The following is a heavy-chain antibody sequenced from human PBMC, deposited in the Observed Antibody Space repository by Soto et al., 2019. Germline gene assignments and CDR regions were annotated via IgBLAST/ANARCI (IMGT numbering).Heavy chain of an antibody. J-gene: IGHJ6*02. CDR1: GFTFSSYG. CDR2: IWYDGSNK. D-gene: IGHD6-6*01. V-gene: IGHV3-33*01. CDR3: ARDPGSSSSLVFYYYYGMDV. Sequence: GSLRLSCAASGFTFSSYGMHWVRQAPGKGLEWVAVIWYDGSNKYYADSVKGRFTISRDNSKNTLYLQMNSLRAEDTAVYYCARDPGSSSSLVFYYYYGMDVWGQGTTVAVSS.